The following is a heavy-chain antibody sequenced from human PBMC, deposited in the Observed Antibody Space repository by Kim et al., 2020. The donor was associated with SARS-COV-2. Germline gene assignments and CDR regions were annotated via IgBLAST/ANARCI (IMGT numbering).Heavy chain of an antibody. Sequence: GGSLRLSCAASGFTFSSYAMSWVRQAPGKGLEWVSVIYSGGSSTYYADSVKGRFTISRDNSKNTLYLQMNSLRAEDTAVYYCAKDREAYYDFWSGYWGGNFDYWGQGTLVTVSS. CDR3: AKDREAYYDFWSGYWGGNFDY. D-gene: IGHD3-3*01. CDR2: IYSGGSST. CDR1: GFTFSSYA. V-gene: IGHV3-23*03. J-gene: IGHJ4*02.